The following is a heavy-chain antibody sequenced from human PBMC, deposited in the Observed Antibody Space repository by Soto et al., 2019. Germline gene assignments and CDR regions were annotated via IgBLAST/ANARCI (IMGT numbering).Heavy chain of an antibody. Sequence: ESGGGLVQPGGSLRLSCAASGFTFSGYWMSWVRQAPGKGLEWVANIKHDGSERYYVDSVEGRFTISKDNAKNSLYLQMNSLRAEDTAVYYCARYYDRTPGIYWGQGTLVTVSS. CDR3: ARYYDRTPGIY. J-gene: IGHJ4*02. V-gene: IGHV3-7*04. CDR2: IKHDGSER. CDR1: GFTFSGYW. D-gene: IGHD3-22*01.